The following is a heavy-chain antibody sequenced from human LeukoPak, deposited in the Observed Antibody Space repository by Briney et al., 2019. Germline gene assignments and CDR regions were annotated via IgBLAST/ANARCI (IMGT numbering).Heavy chain of an antibody. CDR3: ARRAYGSGSFNRYYFDY. J-gene: IGHJ4*02. Sequence: SETLSLTCTVSGGSISNYYWSWIRQPPGKGLEWIGYIYYSGSTNYNPSLKSRVTISVDTSKNQFSLKLNSVAAADTAVYYCARRAYGSGSFNRYYFDYWGQGTLVAVSS. CDR2: IYYSGST. V-gene: IGHV4-59*08. D-gene: IGHD3-10*01. CDR1: GGSISNYY.